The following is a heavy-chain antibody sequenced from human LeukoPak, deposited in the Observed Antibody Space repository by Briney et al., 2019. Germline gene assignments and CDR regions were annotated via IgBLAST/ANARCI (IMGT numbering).Heavy chain of an antibody. CDR2: ISYDGSNK. CDR1: GFTFSSYG. V-gene: IGHV3-30*18. Sequence: QSGGSLRLSCAASGFTFSSYGMHWVRQAPGKGLEWVAVISYDGSNKYFADSVKGRFTISRDNSKNTLYLQMNSLRAEDTAVYYCAKGGTSWTIDYWGQGTLVTVSS. CDR3: AKGGTSWTIDY. D-gene: IGHD2-2*01. J-gene: IGHJ4*02.